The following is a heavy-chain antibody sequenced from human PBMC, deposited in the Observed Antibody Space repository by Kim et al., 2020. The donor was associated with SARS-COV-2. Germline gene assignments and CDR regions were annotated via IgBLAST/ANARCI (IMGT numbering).Heavy chain of an antibody. J-gene: IGHJ4*02. CDR2: INPSGDST. V-gene: IGHV1-46*01. Sequence: ASVKVSCKASGYTFTSSHIHWVRQAPGQGLEWMGIINPSGDSTTYAQKFQGRVTLTRDTSTNTVYMELSSLRSEDTAVYYCASLRDGYNGNYWGLGTLVT. D-gene: IGHD5-12*01. CDR1: GYTFTSSH. CDR3: ASLRDGYNGNY.